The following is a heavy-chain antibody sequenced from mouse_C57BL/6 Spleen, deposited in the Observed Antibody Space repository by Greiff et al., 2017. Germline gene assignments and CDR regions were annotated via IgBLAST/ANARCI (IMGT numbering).Heavy chain of an antibody. V-gene: IGHV1-82*01. CDR2: IYPGDGDT. D-gene: IGHD3-2*02. CDR1: GYAFSSSW. J-gene: IGHJ3*01. CDR3: ATEATWAY. Sequence: LEESGPELVKPGASVKISCKASGYAFSSSWMNWVKQRPGKGLEWIGRIYPGDGDTNYNGKFKGKATLTADKSSSTAYMQLSSLTSEYSAVYFCATEATWAYWGQGTLVTVSA.